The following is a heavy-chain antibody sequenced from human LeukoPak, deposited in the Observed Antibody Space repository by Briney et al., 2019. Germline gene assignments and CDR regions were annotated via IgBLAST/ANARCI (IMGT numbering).Heavy chain of an antibody. CDR2: IFYSGIT. CDR3: ARHTDYGGNSGFDY. V-gene: IGHV4-59*08. CDR1: GGSVSPHY. D-gene: IGHD4-23*01. Sequence: SETLSLTCTVSGGSVSPHYWSWIRQPPGRGLEWIGYIFYSGITNYNPSHKSRVTISVDTSRNQLSLKLSSVTAADTAVYYCARHTDYGGNSGFDYWGQGTLVTVSS. J-gene: IGHJ4*02.